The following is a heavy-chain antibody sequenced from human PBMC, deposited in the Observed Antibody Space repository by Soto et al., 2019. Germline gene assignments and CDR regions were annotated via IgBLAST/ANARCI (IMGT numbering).Heavy chain of an antibody. CDR1: GLAFSNSR. CDR3: ASAGYGDEDY. V-gene: IGHV1-18*01. CDR2: IRVYNGDR. D-gene: IGHD4-17*01. Sequence: QVQLVQSGAEVKKPGASVKVSCKTSGLAFSNSRISWVRQAPGQGPEWMGWIRVYNGDRNYSWKFQGRLFRTTDTSTSTAYMELRGLRSDDTAVYCCASAGYGDEDYWGQGTLVTVSS. J-gene: IGHJ4*02.